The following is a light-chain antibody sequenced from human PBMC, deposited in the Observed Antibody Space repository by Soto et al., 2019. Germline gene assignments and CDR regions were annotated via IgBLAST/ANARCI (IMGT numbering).Light chain of an antibody. CDR3: QQLNGYPIT. Sequence: IPLTQSPSSLSASVGDRVTITCRASQGISSYIAWYQQKPGGAPKLLIYAASTLQSGVPSRFSGSGSGTDSTLTISSLQPEDFATYYCQQLNGYPITFGQGTRLEIK. CDR2: AAS. J-gene: IGKJ5*01. CDR1: QGISSY. V-gene: IGKV1-9*01.